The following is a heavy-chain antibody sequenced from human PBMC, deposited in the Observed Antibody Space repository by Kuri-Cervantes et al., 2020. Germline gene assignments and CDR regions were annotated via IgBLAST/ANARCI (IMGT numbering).Heavy chain of an antibody. D-gene: IGHD5-18*01. CDR1: GYTFTGYY. CDR3: ARARVVDTAMVGEYPNFDY. CDR2: INPNSGGT. J-gene: IGHJ4*02. Sequence: ASVKVSCKASGYTFTGYYMHWVRQAPGQGLEWMGWINPNSGGTNYAQKFQGRVTMTRDTSISTAYMELSRLRSNDTAVYYCARARVVDTAMVGEYPNFDYWGQGTLVTVSS. V-gene: IGHV1-2*02.